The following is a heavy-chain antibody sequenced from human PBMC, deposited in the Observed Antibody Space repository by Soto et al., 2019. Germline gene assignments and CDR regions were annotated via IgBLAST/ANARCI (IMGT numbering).Heavy chain of an antibody. D-gene: IGHD5-18*01. J-gene: IGHJ4*02. Sequence: SETLSLTCTVSGGSVSSGNYYWNWIRQSPGKGLEWIGYIYSSGSTHYNPSLQNRVTISIDTSKNQVSLKVNSVTAADTAVYYCARDHPHSYGVYYFDYWGQGTPVTVSS. CDR3: ARDHPHSYGVYYFDY. CDR2: IYSSGST. CDR1: GGSVSSGNYY. V-gene: IGHV4-61*01.